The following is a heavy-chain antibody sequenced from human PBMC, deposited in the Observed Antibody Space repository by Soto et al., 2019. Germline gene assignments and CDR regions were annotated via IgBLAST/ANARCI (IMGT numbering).Heavy chain of an antibody. D-gene: IGHD3-22*01. CDR3: ARDYDSSGYPRYYFDY. V-gene: IGHV3-33*01. Sequence: QVQLVESGGGVVQPGRSLRLSCAASGFTFSSYGMHWVRQAPGKGLEWVAVIWYDGSNKYYADSVKGRFTISRDNSKNTPYLQMNSLRAEDTAVYYCARDYDSSGYPRYYFDYWGQGTLVTVSS. CDR2: IWYDGSNK. J-gene: IGHJ4*02. CDR1: GFTFSSYG.